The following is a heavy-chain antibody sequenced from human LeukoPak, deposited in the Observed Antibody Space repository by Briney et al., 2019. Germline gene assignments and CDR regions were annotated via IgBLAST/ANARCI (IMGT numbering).Heavy chain of an antibody. D-gene: IGHD3-10*01. Sequence: GGSLRLSCAVSGITLSNYGMSWVRQAPGKGLEWVAGISDSGGRTNYADSVKGRFTISRGSPKNTLYLQMNTLRAEDTAVYFCAKRGVVIRVFLVGFHKEAYYFDSWGQGALVTVSS. CDR3: AKRGVVIRVFLVGFHKEAYYFDS. V-gene: IGHV3-23*01. CDR2: ISDSGGRT. J-gene: IGHJ4*02. CDR1: GITLSNYG.